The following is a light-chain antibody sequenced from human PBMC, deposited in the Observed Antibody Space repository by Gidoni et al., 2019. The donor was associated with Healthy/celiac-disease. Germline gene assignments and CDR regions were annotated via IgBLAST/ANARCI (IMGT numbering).Light chain of an antibody. CDR2: GAS. CDR1: QSVSSSY. J-gene: IGKJ1*01. V-gene: IGKV3-20*01. CDR3: QQYGSSPRT. Sequence: EIVLTQYPGTLSLSPGERATLACRASQSVSSSYLAWYQQTPGQAPRLRFYGASSRATGIPDRFSGSGSGTDFTLTISRLEPEDFAVYYCQQYGSSPRTFGQGTKVEIK.